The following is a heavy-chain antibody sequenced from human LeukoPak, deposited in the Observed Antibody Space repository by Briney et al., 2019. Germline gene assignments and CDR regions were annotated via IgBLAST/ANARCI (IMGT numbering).Heavy chain of an antibody. CDR3: ARDAIEFSGWFDP. J-gene: IGHJ5*02. Sequence: SETLSLTCAVSGGAISNDGYFWRWIRQRPGKGLEWIGYIHYSGRTFYNPSLNSRVTISVGAAQNLVSLKLDSVTAADTGVYYCARDAIEFSGWFDPWGPGTLVTVSS. V-gene: IGHV4-31*11. D-gene: IGHD3-10*01. CDR2: IHYSGRT. CDR1: GGAISNDGYF.